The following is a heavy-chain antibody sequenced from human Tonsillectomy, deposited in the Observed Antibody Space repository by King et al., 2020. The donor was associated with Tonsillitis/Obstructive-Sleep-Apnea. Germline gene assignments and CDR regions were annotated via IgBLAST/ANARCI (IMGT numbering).Heavy chain of an antibody. V-gene: IGHV3-33*01. CDR2: IWSAGRNK. J-gene: IGHJ4*02. CDR1: GFPFRSSG. D-gene: IGHD6-6*01. Sequence: VPLVASGGGVVPPGRSLRLSCAASGFPFRSSGLPWVRPAPGPGLAWVAVIWSAGRNKYSADSVKGRFTISRDNSKNPLYLQMTSLRAEETAVYYCARDEYSSSAADYWGQGTLVTVSS. CDR3: ARDEYSSSAADY.